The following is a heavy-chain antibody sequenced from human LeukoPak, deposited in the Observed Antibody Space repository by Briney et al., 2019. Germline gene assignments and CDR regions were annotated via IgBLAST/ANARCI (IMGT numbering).Heavy chain of an antibody. CDR1: GYTFTSYG. Sequence: GASVKVSCKASGYTFTSYGISWVRQAPGQGLEWMGWISAYNGNTNYAQQLQGRVTMTTDTSTSTAYMELRSLRSDDTAVYYCARDRIAVAGPDFQHWGQGTLVTVSS. D-gene: IGHD6-19*01. CDR3: ARDRIAVAGPDFQH. CDR2: ISAYNGNT. J-gene: IGHJ1*01. V-gene: IGHV1-18*01.